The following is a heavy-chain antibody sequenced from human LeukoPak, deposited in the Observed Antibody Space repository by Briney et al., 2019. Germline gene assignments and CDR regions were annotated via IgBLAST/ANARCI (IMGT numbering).Heavy chain of an antibody. CDR2: NYYSGST. V-gene: IGHV4-39*01. CDR1: GGSISSSSYY. J-gene: IGHJ3*02. Sequence: EPSETLSLTCTVSGGSISSSSYYWGWIRQPPGKGLEWIGSNYYSGSTYYNPSLKSRVTISVDTSKNQFSLKLSSVTAADTAVYYCARREYDSSGYSAFDIWGQGTMVTVSS. CDR3: ARREYDSSGYSAFDI. D-gene: IGHD3-22*01.